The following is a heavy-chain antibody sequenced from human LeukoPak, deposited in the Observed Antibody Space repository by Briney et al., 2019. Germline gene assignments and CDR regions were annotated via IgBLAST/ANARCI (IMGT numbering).Heavy chain of an antibody. CDR1: GFTFSRYG. CDR3: AREQTSSSPAPLGY. D-gene: IGHD2-15*01. V-gene: IGHV3-33*01. Sequence: PGGSLRLSCTASGFTFSRYGMHWVRRGPGKGLEWAATIWYDGSNEYYAASVKGRFTISRDNSKNTLFLQMNTLRADDTAVYYCAREQTSSSPAPLGYWGQGTLVTVSS. CDR2: IWYDGSNE. J-gene: IGHJ4*02.